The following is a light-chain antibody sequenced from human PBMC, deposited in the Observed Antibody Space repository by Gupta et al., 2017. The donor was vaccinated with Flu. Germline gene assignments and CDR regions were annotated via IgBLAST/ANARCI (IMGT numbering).Light chain of an antibody. CDR1: SSNIGSKL. CDR3: ATWDDSMNAGV. V-gene: IGLV1-44*01. Sequence: QSVLPQPPSASGTPVQCVTISCSGSSSNIGSKLVNWYQNHPGKAPKLIIYGSSQRPSGVSDRFSGSKSVNTASLAISGLQSEDEADYYCATWDDSMNAGVFGGGTKLTVL. J-gene: IGLJ3*02. CDR2: GSS.